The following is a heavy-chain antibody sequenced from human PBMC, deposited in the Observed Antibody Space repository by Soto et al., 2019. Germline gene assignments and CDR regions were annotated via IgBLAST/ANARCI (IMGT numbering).Heavy chain of an antibody. CDR3: AGTREIPYYHGMDV. V-gene: IGHV1-69*01. CDR2: IIPIFGSA. Sequence: QVQLVQSGAEVKKPGSSVKVSCKAPGGTLRSYGINWVRQAPGQRLEWMGGIIPIFGSANYAPKFQGRVTLTADESTSTAFMEVSSLRSGDTAVYYCAGTREIPYYHGMDVWGQGTTVTVSS. J-gene: IGHJ6*02. D-gene: IGHD2-2*02. CDR1: GGTLRSYG.